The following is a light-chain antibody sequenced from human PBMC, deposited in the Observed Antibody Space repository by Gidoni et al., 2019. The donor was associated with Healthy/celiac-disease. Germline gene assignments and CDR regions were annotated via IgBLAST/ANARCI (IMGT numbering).Light chain of an antibody. Sequence: HSALTQPASVSGSPGHSITISCTGTSSDVGGYNYVSWYQQHPGKAPKLMIYEVSNRPSGVSNRFSGSKSGNTASLTISGLQAEDEADYYCSSYTSSSTLVFGGGTKLTVL. J-gene: IGLJ2*01. CDR3: SSYTSSSTLV. CDR1: SSDVGGYNY. CDR2: EVS. V-gene: IGLV2-14*01.